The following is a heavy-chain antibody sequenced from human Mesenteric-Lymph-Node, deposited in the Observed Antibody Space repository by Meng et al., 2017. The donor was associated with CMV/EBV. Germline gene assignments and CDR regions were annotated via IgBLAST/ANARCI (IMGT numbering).Heavy chain of an antibody. J-gene: IGHJ4*02. V-gene: IGHV1-2*02. CDR1: GYTFTGYY. D-gene: IGHD1-26*01. CDR3: ARGEWELPPDY. Sequence: ASVKVSCKASGYTFTGYYIHWVRQAPGQGLEWMRWMNPNTGGTNYAQNFQRRVTMTRDTSITTAYMELNSLTSDDTAVYYCARGEWELPPDYWGQGTLVTVSS. CDR2: MNPNTGGT.